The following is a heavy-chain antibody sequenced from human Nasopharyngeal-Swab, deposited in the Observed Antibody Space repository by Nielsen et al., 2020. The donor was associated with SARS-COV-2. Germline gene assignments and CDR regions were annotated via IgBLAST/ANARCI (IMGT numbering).Heavy chain of an antibody. Sequence: SETLSLTCTVSNVSISGSYWSWIRQPPGKGLEWIGYIHYSGSTNYNPSLKSRVTISVDTSNSQFSLRLNSVTAADTAVYYCVSERFVDWLPFDTWGQGTLVTVSS. J-gene: IGHJ4*02. D-gene: IGHD3/OR15-3a*01. CDR2: IHYSGST. V-gene: IGHV4-59*08. CDR3: VSERFVDWLPFDT. CDR1: NVSISGSY.